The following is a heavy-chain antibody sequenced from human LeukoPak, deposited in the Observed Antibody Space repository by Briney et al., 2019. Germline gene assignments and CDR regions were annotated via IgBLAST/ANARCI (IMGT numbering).Heavy chain of an antibody. J-gene: IGHJ6*03. CDR2: IYHSGST. V-gene: IGHV4-4*02. CDR1: GGSVSSSNW. CDR3: ARQGRGNSLVRGESWYYNFYMDV. D-gene: IGHD3-10*01. Sequence: SETLSLTCAVSGGSVSSSNWWSWVRQPPGKGLEWIGEIYHSGSTNYNPSLKSRVTISVDTSKRQFSLKLTSVTAADTAVYYCARQGRGNSLVRGESWYYNFYMDVWGKGTTVTISS.